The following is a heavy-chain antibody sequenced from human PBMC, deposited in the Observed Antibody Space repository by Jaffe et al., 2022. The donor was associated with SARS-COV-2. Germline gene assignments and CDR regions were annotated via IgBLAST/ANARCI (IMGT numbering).Heavy chain of an antibody. D-gene: IGHD3-10*01. CDR2: IKSKTDGGTT. V-gene: IGHV3-15*01. Sequence: EVQLVESGGGLVKPGGSLRLSCAASGFTFSNAWMSWVRQAPGKGLEWVGRIKSKTDGGTTDYAAPVKGRFTISRDDSKNTLYLQMNSLKTEDTAVYYCTTDLDSDFRWFGEIPPDYWGQGTLVTVSS. J-gene: IGHJ4*02. CDR3: TTDLDSDFRWFGEIPPDY. CDR1: GFTFSNAW.